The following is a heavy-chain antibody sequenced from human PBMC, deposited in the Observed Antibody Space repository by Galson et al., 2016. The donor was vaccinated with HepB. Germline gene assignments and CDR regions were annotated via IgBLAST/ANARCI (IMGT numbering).Heavy chain of an antibody. V-gene: IGHV3-23*01. J-gene: IGHJ4*02. CDR2: ITGSGYST. Sequence: SLRLSCAASGSTFGTYAMNWVRQAPGKGLEWVSGITGSGYSTYYAGSVKGRFTISRDNSKSTHYLQMDSLRADDTAVYYCAKGVRGTYGSYYFDSWGQGTLVTVSA. CDR1: GSTFGTYA. D-gene: IGHD3-10*01. CDR3: AKGVRGTYGSYYFDS.